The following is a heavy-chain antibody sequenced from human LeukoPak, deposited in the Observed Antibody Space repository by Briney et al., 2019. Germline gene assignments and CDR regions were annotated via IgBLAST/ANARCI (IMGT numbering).Heavy chain of an antibody. Sequence: PSETLSLTCTVSGGSISSYYWGWIRQPPGKGLEWIGSIYYSGSTYYNPSLKSRVTISVDTSKNQFSLKLSSVTAADTAVYYCARVTGILAAYYYYMDVWGKGTTVTVSS. CDR1: GGSISSYY. CDR3: ARVTGILAAYYYYMDV. J-gene: IGHJ6*03. CDR2: IYYSGST. V-gene: IGHV4-39*07. D-gene: IGHD6-13*01.